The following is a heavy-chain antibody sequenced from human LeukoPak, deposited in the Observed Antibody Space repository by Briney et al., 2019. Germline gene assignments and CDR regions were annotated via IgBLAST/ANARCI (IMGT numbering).Heavy chain of an antibody. J-gene: IGHJ4*02. CDR1: SGSISGYY. V-gene: IGHV4-59*01. D-gene: IGHD5-18*01. CDR2: IYYSGST. Sequence: PSETLSLTCTVSSGSISGYYWNWIRQPPGKGLEWIGHIYYSGSTNYNPSLKSRVTIPLDTSKNQFSLNLNSVTAADTAVYYCGRYSYGYGGLWGQGTLVTVSS. CDR3: GRYSYGYGGL.